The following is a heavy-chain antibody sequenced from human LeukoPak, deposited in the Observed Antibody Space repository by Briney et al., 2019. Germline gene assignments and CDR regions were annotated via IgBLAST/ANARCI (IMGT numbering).Heavy chain of an antibody. Sequence: SVKVSCKASGGTFSSYAISWVRQAPGQGLEWMGRIIPILGIANYAQKVQGRVTITADKSTSTAYMALSSLRSEATAVYYCASVSWSALRLGELSPPFDYWGQGTLVTVSS. CDR2: IIPILGIA. CDR3: ASVSWSALRLGELSPPFDY. CDR1: GGTFSSYA. J-gene: IGHJ4*02. D-gene: IGHD3-16*02. V-gene: IGHV1-69*04.